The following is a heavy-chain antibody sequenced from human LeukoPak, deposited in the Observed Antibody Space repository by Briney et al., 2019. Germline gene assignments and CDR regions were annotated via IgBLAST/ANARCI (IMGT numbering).Heavy chain of an antibody. J-gene: IGHJ4*02. Sequence: ASVKVSCKASGYTFTGYYMHWVRQAPGQGLEWMGWINPNSGGTNYAQKFQGRVTMTRDTSISTAYMELSRLRSDDTAVYYCARDPLRFLEWFEVGDGPQGLNPGAGYWGQGTLVTVSS. D-gene: IGHD3-3*01. CDR2: INPNSGGT. CDR1: GYTFTGYY. V-gene: IGHV1-2*02. CDR3: ARDPLRFLEWFEVGDGPQGLNPGAGY.